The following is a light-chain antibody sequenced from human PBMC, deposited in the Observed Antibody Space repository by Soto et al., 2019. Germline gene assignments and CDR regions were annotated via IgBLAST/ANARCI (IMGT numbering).Light chain of an antibody. Sequence: DIQVTQSPPSLSASVGDRVTVTCQASQDSNTCLDWFQQRPGEAPKLLIYATSNLEPGVPSRFSGRQSGTDFISSISSPQQQDVRTYYCQQPDNRPDFTFGPGTKVNI. CDR1: QDSNTC. CDR2: ATS. CDR3: QQPDNRPDFT. V-gene: IGKV1-33*01. J-gene: IGKJ3*01.